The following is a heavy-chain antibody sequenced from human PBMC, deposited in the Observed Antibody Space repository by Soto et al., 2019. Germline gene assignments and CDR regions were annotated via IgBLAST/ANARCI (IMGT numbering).Heavy chain of an antibody. CDR3: ARELEGGVFDI. CDR2: LSYTGSP. CDR1: GGPVRDAYSY. D-gene: IGHD2-8*02. J-gene: IGHJ3*02. V-gene: IGHV4-30-4*01. Sequence: QGLLQESGPQLVKPSQPLSLTCTVSGGPVRDAYSYWTWIRQPPGKGLEWMGYLSYTGSPYYNPSLRNRATISVDESSNHLPLRLSSVTSPDTAFYYCARELEGGVFDIRGRVTLVTVSS.